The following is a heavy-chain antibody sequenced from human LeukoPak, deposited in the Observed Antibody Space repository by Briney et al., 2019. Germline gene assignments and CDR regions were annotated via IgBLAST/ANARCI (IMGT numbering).Heavy chain of an antibody. CDR2: ISAYNGNT. D-gene: IGHD3-10*01. CDR1: GYTFTSYG. Sequence: ASVKVSCKASGYTFTSYGISWVRQAPGQGLEWMGWISAYNGNTNYAQKLQGRVTMTTDTSTSTAYMELSSLRSEDTAVYYCARDYYGSGSYENWFDPWGQGTLVTVSS. J-gene: IGHJ5*02. V-gene: IGHV1-18*01. CDR3: ARDYYGSGSYENWFDP.